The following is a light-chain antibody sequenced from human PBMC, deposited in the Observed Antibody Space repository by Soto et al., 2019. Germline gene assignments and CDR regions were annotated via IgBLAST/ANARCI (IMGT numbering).Light chain of an antibody. CDR2: VAS. Sequence: EIVLTQSPGTLSLSLGERATLSCRASQSVTSSFLAWYQQKPGQAPRLLIYVASSRATGIPDRFSGSGSGTDFTLTISRLEPEECAVYYCQQYGSSPWTFGQGTKVEIK. J-gene: IGKJ1*01. CDR3: QQYGSSPWT. CDR1: QSVTSSF. V-gene: IGKV3-20*01.